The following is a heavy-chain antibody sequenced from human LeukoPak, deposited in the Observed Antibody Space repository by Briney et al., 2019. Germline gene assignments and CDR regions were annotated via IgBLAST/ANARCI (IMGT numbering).Heavy chain of an antibody. J-gene: IGHJ6*02. CDR1: GGSISSSNYF. CDR3: ARDGDFYYAMDV. CDR2: IIYSGNT. Sequence: SETLSLTCTVSGGSISSSNYFWTWIRQPPGKGLEWIGYIIYSGNTYYNPSLKSRVTMSLDKSKNQFSLKLRSVTAADTAIYYCARDGDFYYAMDVWGQGTTVTVSS. V-gene: IGHV4-30-4*01. D-gene: IGHD3-16*01.